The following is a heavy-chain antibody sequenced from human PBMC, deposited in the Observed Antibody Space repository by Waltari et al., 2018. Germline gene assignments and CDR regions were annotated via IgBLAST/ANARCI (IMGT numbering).Heavy chain of an antibody. Sequence: EVLLVESGGDLVQQGGSLRLSCATSGISFSQYWMSWVRQSPGKGLEWVATIKHDGTDKYYVDSVKGRFTVSRDNAKSSLYLQMNSLRVEDTAIYYCARDQADGTIAYFEYWGQGTLVTVSS. V-gene: IGHV3-7*01. D-gene: IGHD6-13*01. CDR3: ARDQADGTIAYFEY. J-gene: IGHJ4*02. CDR2: IKHDGTDK. CDR1: GISFSQYW.